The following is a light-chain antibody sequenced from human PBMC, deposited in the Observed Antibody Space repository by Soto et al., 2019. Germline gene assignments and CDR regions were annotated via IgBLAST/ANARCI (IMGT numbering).Light chain of an antibody. CDR3: QTWDTGISVV. CDR2: LNNDGSH. J-gene: IGLJ2*01. V-gene: IGLV4-69*01. Sequence: QPVLTQSPSASASLGASVKLTCTLSSGHSNYAIAWHQQQPEKGPRYLMKLNNDGSHSKGEGIPDRFSGSSSGAERYLTISSLQSEDESDYYCQTWDTGISVVFGGGAKLTVL. CDR1: SGHSNYA.